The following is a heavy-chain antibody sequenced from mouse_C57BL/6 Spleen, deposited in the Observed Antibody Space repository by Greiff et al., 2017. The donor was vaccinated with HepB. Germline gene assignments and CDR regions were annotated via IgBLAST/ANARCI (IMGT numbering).Heavy chain of an antibody. CDR1: GFTFSDYG. D-gene: IGHD1-1*01. V-gene: IGHV5-17*01. Sequence: EVQRVESGGGLVKPGGSLKLSCAASGFTFSDYGMHWVRQAPEKGLEWVAYISSGSSTIYYADTVKGRFTISRDNAKNTLYLQMTSLRSEDTAIYYCARKNLVEGFDYWGQGTTLTVSS. J-gene: IGHJ2*01. CDR3: ARKNLVEGFDY. CDR2: ISSGSSTI.